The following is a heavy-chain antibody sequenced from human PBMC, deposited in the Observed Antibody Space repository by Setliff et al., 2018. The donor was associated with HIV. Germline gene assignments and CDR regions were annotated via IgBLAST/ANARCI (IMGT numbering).Heavy chain of an antibody. D-gene: IGHD2-8*01. CDR3: VRGDVYCTNGVCYNQHYYPMDV. CDR2: IYHGGTT. J-gene: IGHJ6*02. Sequence: SETLSLTCAVSGYSISSGYYWGWIRQPPGKGLEWIGSIYHGGTTYYNPSLRSRVTISEDTSKNQFSLTLTSVTAADTAVYYCVRGDVYCTNGVCYNQHYYPMDVWGQGTTVTVSS. CDR1: GYSISSGYY. V-gene: IGHV4-38-2*01.